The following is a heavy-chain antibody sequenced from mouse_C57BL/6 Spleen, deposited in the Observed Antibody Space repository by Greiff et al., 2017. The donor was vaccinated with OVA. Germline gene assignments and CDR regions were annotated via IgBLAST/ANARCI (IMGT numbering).Heavy chain of an antibody. CDR3: ARSDYGSSYGDAMDY. J-gene: IGHJ4*01. CDR1: GYAFTNYL. D-gene: IGHD1-1*01. V-gene: IGHV1-54*01. Sequence: QVQLQQSGAELVRPGTSVKVSCKASGYAFTNYLIEWVKQRPGQGLEWIGVINPGSGGTNYNEKFKGKATLTADKSSSTAYMQLSSLTSEDYAVYFCARSDYGSSYGDAMDYWGQGTSVTVSS. CDR2: INPGSGGT.